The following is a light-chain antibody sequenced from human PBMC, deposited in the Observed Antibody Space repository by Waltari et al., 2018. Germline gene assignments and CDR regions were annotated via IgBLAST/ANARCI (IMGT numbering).Light chain of an antibody. J-gene: IGKJ2*01. CDR2: HAS. Sequence: TVVTQSPATLSVSPGERATLSCRTSQTIGFSLAWYQQKPGQAPRLLIYHASTRATGIPDRFSGSGSESDFTLTISSLQSEDVAVYYCQQYGRSWNTFGQGTKLEIK. CDR1: QTIGFS. V-gene: IGKV3-15*01. CDR3: QQYGRSWNT.